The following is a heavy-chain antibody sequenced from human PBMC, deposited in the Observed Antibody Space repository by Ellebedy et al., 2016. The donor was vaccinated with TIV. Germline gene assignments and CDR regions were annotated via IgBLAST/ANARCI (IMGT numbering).Heavy chain of an antibody. CDR3: AKDQGRVSEQPDLFDY. V-gene: IGHV3-53*01. D-gene: IGHD6-13*01. Sequence: LSLTCASSGFTVSSNYMSWVRQAPGKGLEWVSVIYSGGNTYYADSVKGRFTISRDNSKNTLYLQMNSLRAEDTAVYYCAKDQGRVSEQPDLFDYWGQGTLVTVSS. CDR1: GFTVSSNY. CDR2: IYSGGNT. J-gene: IGHJ4*02.